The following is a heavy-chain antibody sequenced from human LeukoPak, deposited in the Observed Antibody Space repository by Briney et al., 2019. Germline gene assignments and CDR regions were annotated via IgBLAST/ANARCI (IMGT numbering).Heavy chain of an antibody. D-gene: IGHD2-2*01. CDR1: GGSISSGDYY. CDR2: IYYSGST. V-gene: IGHV4-30-4*01. Sequence: SETLSLTCTVSGGSISSGDYYWGWIRQPPGKGLEWIGYIYYSGSTYYNPSLKTRVTISVDTSKNQFSLKLSSVTAADTAVYYCARGRNIVVVPAALADAFDIWGQGTMVTVSS. CDR3: ARGRNIVVVPAALADAFDI. J-gene: IGHJ3*02.